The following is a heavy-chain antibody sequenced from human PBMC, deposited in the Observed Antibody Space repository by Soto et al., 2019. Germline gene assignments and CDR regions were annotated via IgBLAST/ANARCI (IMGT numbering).Heavy chain of an antibody. CDR2: IIPLFGTA. J-gene: IGHJ4*02. CDR1: GGTFSSYA. Sequence: EASVKVSCRASGGTFSSYAIDWVRQAPEQGLEWMGGIIPLFGTANYAQKFQGRITITADESTSTAYMELRSLRSEDTAVYYCARGVHYDTSGYYYFYWGQGTLVTVSS. V-gene: IGHV1-69*13. D-gene: IGHD3-22*01. CDR3: ARGVHYDTSGYYYFY.